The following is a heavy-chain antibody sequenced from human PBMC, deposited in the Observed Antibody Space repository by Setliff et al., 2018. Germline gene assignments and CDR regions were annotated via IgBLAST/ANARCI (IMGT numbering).Heavy chain of an antibody. CDR2: ISTRNDDT. V-gene: IGHV1-18*01. CDR1: GYIFTRYR. CDR3: ARRSGDRGMTTGWPDDFDY. Sequence: ASVKVSCKASGYIFTRYRITWVRQSPGQGLEWMGWISTRNDDTGDAQKFKGRVTLTTDKSTNTAYMELRSLRSDDTAVYYCARRSGDRGMTTGWPDDFDYWGHGTLVTVSS. J-gene: IGHJ4*01. D-gene: IGHD4-17*01.